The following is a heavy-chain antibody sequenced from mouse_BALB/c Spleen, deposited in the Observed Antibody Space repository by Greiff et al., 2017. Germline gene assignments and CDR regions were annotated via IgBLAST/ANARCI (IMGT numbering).Heavy chain of an antibody. D-gene: IGHD2-4*01. J-gene: IGHJ4*01. V-gene: IGHV10-1*02. CDR2: IRSKSNNYAT. CDR1: GFTFNTYA. CDR3: VRQIYYDYDGTDYAMDY. Sequence: EVQRVESGGGLVQPKGSLKLSCAASGFTFNTYAMNWVRQAPGKGLEWVARIRSKSNNYATYYADSVKDRFTISRDDSQSMLYLQMNNLKTEDTAMYYCVRQIYYDYDGTDYAMDYWGQGTSVTVSS.